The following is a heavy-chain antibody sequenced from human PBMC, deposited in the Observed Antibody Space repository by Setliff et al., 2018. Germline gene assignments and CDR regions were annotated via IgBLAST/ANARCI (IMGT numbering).Heavy chain of an antibody. V-gene: IGHV2-26*01. CDR1: GFSLSNARMG. J-gene: IGHJ3*02. CDR2: IFSNDEK. D-gene: IGHD1-1*01. Sequence: SGPTLVNPTETLMLTCTVSGFSLSNARMGVSWIRQPPGKALEWLAHIFSNDEKSYSTSLKSRLTISKDTSKSQVVLTMTNMDPVDTATYYCARISSLGWLQLSWAFDIWGQGTMVTVSS. CDR3: ARISSLGWLQLSWAFDI.